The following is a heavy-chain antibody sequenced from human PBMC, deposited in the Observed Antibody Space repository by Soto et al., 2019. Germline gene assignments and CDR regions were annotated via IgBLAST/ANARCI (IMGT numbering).Heavy chain of an antibody. CDR2: IYSGGST. J-gene: IGHJ6*02. CDR3: AAAPRGGYDYVWGRDYYYYGMDV. CDR1: GFTVSSNY. D-gene: IGHD3-16*01. Sequence: PGGSLRLSCAASGFTVSSNYMSWVRQAPVKGLEWFSVIYSGGSTYYADSVKGRFTISRDNSKNTLYLQMNSLRAEDTAVYYCAAAPRGGYDYVWGRDYYYYGMDVWGQGTTVTVSS. V-gene: IGHV3-53*01.